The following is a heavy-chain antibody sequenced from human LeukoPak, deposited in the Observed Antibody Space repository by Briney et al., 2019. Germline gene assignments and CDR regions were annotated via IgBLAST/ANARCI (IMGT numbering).Heavy chain of an antibody. CDR2: IKSKTDGGTT. V-gene: IGHV3-15*01. Sequence: GGSLRLSCAASGFTFSNAWRSWVRQAPGKGLEWVGRIKSKTDGGTTDYAAPVKGRFTISRDDSKKTLYLQMNSLKTEDTAVYYCTSLSSGWYRADYWGQETLVTVSS. D-gene: IGHD6-19*01. J-gene: IGHJ4*02. CDR3: TSLSSGWYRADY. CDR1: GFTFSNAW.